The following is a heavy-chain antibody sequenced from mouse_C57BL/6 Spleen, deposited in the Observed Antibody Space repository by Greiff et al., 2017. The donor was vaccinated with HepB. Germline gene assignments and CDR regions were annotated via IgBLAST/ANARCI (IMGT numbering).Heavy chain of an antibody. J-gene: IGHJ4*01. CDR1: GYAFSSSW. Sequence: VQLQQSGPELVKPGASVKISCKASGYAFSSSWMNWVKQRPGKGLEWIGRIYPGDGDTNYNGKFKGKATLTADNSSSTAYMQLSSLTSKDSAVYFCARRTFYDYAPGAMDYWGQGTSVTVSS. D-gene: IGHD2-4*01. V-gene: IGHV1-82*01. CDR2: IYPGDGDT. CDR3: ARRTFYDYAPGAMDY.